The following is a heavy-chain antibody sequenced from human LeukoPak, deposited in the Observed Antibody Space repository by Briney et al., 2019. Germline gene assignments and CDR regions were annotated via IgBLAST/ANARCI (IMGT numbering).Heavy chain of an antibody. D-gene: IGHD6-6*01. CDR2: IYYSGST. V-gene: IGHV4-30-4*01. Sequence: SQTLSLTCTVSGGPISSGDYYWSWIRQPPGKGLEWIGYIYYSGSTNYNPSLQSRVTISVDTSKNQFSLNLNSVTAADTAVYYCARGGAARLHFQNWGQGTLVTVSS. J-gene: IGHJ1*01. CDR3: ARGGAARLHFQN. CDR1: GGPISSGDYY.